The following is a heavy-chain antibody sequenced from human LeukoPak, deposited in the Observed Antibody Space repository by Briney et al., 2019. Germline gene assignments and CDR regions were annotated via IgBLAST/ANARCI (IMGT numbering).Heavy chain of an antibody. V-gene: IGHV4-61*01. Sequence: SETLSLTCIVSGGSVSSSKYYWTWIRQPPGTGLEWIGYIYFSGKTKYNSSLRSRVTISLDTSKNQFSLKLGSVTAADTAVYYCTREWDYIVQPSYGMDVWGQGTTVTVSS. D-gene: IGHD4-11*01. CDR2: IYFSGKT. CDR1: GGSVSSSKYY. J-gene: IGHJ6*02. CDR3: TREWDYIVQPSYGMDV.